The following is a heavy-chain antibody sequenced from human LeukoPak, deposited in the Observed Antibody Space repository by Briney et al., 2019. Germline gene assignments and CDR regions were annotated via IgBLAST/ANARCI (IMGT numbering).Heavy chain of an antibody. CDR3: ARDTDYYGSGSYFSLSDY. CDR1: GYTFTNYG. Sequence: ASVKVSCKASGYTFTNYGFSWVRQAPGQGLEWMGWISAYNGNTNYAQKLQGRVTMTTDTSTSTAYMELRSLRSDDTAVYYCARDTDYYGSGSYFSLSDYWGQGTLVTVSS. D-gene: IGHD3-10*01. J-gene: IGHJ4*02. V-gene: IGHV1-18*01. CDR2: ISAYNGNT.